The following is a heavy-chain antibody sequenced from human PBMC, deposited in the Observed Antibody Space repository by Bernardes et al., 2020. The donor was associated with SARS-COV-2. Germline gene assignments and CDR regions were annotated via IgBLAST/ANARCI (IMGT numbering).Heavy chain of an antibody. CDR1: GFNFRKYA. CDR3: AKDSTVGSSIYGVLSFDS. D-gene: IGHD3-3*01. V-gene: IGHV3-23*01. Sequence: GGSLRLPRVASGFNFRKYAFGWVRPVPGEGLGWGSGNSGSGLVIQNANPGMGRFTVSRDDSKTTMDMEMNDLRAEDTAIYYCAKDSTVGSSIYGVLSFDSWGQGTLVTVSS. J-gene: IGHJ4*02. CDR2: NSGSGLVI.